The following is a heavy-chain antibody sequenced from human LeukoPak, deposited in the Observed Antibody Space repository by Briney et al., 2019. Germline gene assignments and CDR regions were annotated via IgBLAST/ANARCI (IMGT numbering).Heavy chain of an antibody. D-gene: IGHD3-22*01. CDR1: GGSFSGYY. CDR2: INHSGST. CDR3: ARLNYYDSSGYFYYMDV. Sequence: SETLSLTCAVYGGSFSGYYWSWIRQPPGKGLEWIGEINHSGSTNYNPSLKSRVTISVDTSKNQFSLKLSSVTAADTAVYYCARLNYYDSSGYFYYMDVWGKGTTVTISS. J-gene: IGHJ6*03. V-gene: IGHV4-34*01.